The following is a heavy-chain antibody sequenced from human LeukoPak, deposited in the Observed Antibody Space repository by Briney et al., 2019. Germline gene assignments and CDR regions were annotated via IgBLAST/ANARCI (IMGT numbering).Heavy chain of an antibody. J-gene: IGHJ4*02. CDR2: INPNSGGT. CDR1: GYTFTGYY. CDR3: ARDPRSGPTSFDY. Sequence: ASVKVSCKASGYTFTGYYMHWVRQAPGQGLEWMGWINPNSGGTNYAQKFRGRVTMTRDTSISTAYMELSRLRSDDTAVYYCARDPRSGPTSFDYWGQGTLVTVSS. V-gene: IGHV1-2*02. D-gene: IGHD6-19*01.